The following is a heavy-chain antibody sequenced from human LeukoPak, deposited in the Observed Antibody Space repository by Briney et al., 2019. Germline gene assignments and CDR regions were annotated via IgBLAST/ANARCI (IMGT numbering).Heavy chain of an antibody. J-gene: IGHJ6*02. V-gene: IGHV3-30-3*01. CDR3: AREETVRITMIVVVITTPLGMDV. D-gene: IGHD3-22*01. CDR2: ISYDGSNK. Sequence: PGGSLRLSCVASGFTFSSYNMNWVRQAPGKGLEWVAVISYDGSNKYYADSVKGRFTISRDNSKNTLYLQMNSLRAEDTAVYYCAREETVRITMIVVVITTPLGMDVWGQGTTVTVSS. CDR1: GFTFSSYN.